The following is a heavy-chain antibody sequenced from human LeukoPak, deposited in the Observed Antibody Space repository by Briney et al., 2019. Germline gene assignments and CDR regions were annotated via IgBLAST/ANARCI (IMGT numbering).Heavy chain of an antibody. J-gene: IGHJ4*02. CDR1: GFTFSSYW. CDR3: ARRNLYCSSTSCFFDY. D-gene: IGHD2-2*01. Sequence: GGSLRLSCAASGFTFSSYWMSWVRQAPGKGLECVANIKQDGSEKYYVDSVKGRFTISRDNAKNSLYLQMNSLRAKDTAVYYCARRNLYCSSTSCFFDYWGQGTLVTVSS. CDR2: IKQDGSEK. V-gene: IGHV3-7*01.